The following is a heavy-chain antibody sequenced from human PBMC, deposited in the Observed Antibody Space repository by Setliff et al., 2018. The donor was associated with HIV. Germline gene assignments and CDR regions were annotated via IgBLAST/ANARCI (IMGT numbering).Heavy chain of an antibody. Sequence: PSETLSLTCTVSGGSISSGSYYWSWIRQPAGKGLEWIGHIYTSGSTNYNPSLKSRVTISVDRSKNQFSLKLSSVTAADTAVYYCARDRRNGWFGELGWDYWGQGMLVTVSS. CDR1: GGSISSGSYY. V-gene: IGHV4-61*09. D-gene: IGHD3-10*01. J-gene: IGHJ4*02. CDR3: ARDRRNGWFGELGWDY. CDR2: IYTSGST.